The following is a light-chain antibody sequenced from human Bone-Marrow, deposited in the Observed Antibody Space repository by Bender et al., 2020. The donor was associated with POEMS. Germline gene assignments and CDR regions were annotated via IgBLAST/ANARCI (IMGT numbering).Light chain of an antibody. V-gene: IGLV2-14*02. CDR1: SNDVGNYNL. J-gene: IGLJ3*02. Sequence: QSALTQPASVSGSPGQSITISCTGSSNDVGNYNLVSWYQHPPDKAPKLIIYGYNNRPSGVPDRFSGSKSGTSASLAITGLQAEDEGDYYCQSYDNSLGGWVFGGGTKLTVL. CDR3: QSYDNSLGGWV. CDR2: GYN.